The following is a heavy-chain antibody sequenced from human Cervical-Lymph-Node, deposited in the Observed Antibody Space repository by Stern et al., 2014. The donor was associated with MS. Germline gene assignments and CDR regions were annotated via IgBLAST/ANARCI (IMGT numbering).Heavy chain of an antibody. CDR2: MNPNGGTT. D-gene: IGHD3-9*01. V-gene: IGHV1-8*01. Sequence: QVQLVQSGAEVKKPGASVKVSCKASGYTFTSYDINWARQAPGQGLERMGWMNPNGGTTGYAQKFQGRVTMTRNTSISTAYMELSSLRSEDTAVYYCARGQLRYFDWLLGLDPNWFDPWGQGTLVTVSS. CDR3: ARGQLRYFDWLLGLDPNWFDP. J-gene: IGHJ5*02. CDR1: GYTFTSYD.